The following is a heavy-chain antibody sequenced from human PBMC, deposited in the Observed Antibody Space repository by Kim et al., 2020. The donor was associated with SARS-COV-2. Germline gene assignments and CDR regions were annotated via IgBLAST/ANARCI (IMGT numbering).Heavy chain of an antibody. D-gene: IGHD6-13*01. J-gene: IGHJ6*02. V-gene: IGHV3-33*01. CDR1: GFTFSSYG. Sequence: GGSLRLSCAASGFTFSSYGMHWVRQAPGKGLEWVAVIWYDGSNKYYADSVKGRFTISRDNSKNTLYLQMNSLRAEDTAVYYCARDTIAAAYYYYYYGMDVWGQGTTVTVSS. CDR2: IWYDGSNK. CDR3: ARDTIAAAYYYYYYGMDV.